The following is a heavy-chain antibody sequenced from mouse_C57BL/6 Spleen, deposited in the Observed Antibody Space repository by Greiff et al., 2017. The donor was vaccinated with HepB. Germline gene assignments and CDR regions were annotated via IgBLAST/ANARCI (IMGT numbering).Heavy chain of an antibody. CDR2: IDPSDSET. J-gene: IGHJ3*01. Sequence: QVQLQQPGAELVRPGSSVKLSCKASGYTFTSYWMHWVKQRPIQGLEWIGNIDPSDSETHYNQKFKDKATLTVDKSSSTAYMQLSSLTSEDSAVYYCARSDYYGSSPWFAYWGQGTLVTVSP. CDR1: GYTFTSYW. CDR3: ARSDYYGSSPWFAY. V-gene: IGHV1-52*01. D-gene: IGHD1-1*01.